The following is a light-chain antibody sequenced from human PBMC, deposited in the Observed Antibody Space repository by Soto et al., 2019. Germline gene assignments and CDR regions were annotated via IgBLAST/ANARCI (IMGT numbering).Light chain of an antibody. CDR1: QSVSSY. Sequence: EIVLTQSPGTLSLSPGERSTLSCRASQSVSSYLAWYQQKPGQAPRLLIYGASSRATGIPDRFSGSGSGTDFTLTISRLEPEDFAVYYCQHERTFGQGTKVDIK. J-gene: IGKJ1*01. CDR2: GAS. CDR3: QHERT. V-gene: IGKV3-20*01.